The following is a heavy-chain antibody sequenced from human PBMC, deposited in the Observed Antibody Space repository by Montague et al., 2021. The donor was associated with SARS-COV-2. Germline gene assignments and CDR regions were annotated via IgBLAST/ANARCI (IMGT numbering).Heavy chain of an antibody. D-gene: IGHD3-3*01. J-gene: IGHJ6*02. V-gene: IGHV4-59*12. CDR1: GGSISPYY. CDR3: ARWSEYYDSPYYCYAMDV. CDR2: TSYSGST. Sequence: SETLSLTCTVSGGSISPYYWSWIRQSPGKGLECIGYTSYSGSTDYNSTLKRRVTISIDTSKNQFSLKLSSVTAADTAVYYCARWSEYYDSPYYCYAMDVWGQGATVTVSS.